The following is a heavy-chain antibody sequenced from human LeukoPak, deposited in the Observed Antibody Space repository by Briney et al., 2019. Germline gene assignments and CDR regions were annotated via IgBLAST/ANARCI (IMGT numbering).Heavy chain of an antibody. CDR3: ASGQLGAPADY. J-gene: IGHJ4*02. D-gene: IGHD6-13*01. Sequence: PSETLSLTCTVSGGSISSGSYYWSWIRQPAGKGLEWIGRIYTSGSTNYNPSLKSRVTISVDTSKNQFSLKLSSETAADTAVYYCASGQLGAPADYWGQGTLVTVSS. CDR2: IYTSGST. CDR1: GGSISSGSYY. V-gene: IGHV4-61*02.